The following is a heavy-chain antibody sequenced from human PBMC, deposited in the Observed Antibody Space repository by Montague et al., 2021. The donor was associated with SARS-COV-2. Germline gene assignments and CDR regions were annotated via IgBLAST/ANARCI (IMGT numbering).Heavy chain of an antibody. Sequence: SLRLSCAASGFTFSNFAMTWVRQAPGKGLEWVSSIKGGGAGAHYAASVTGRFTISRDTSKDTLFLYLNSLRVEDTAVYYCAKHLYSWGSDGLDLWGQGTMVTVSS. J-gene: IGHJ3*01. CDR1: GFTFSNFA. D-gene: IGHD3-16*01. CDR3: AKHLYSWGSDGLDL. V-gene: IGHV3-23*01. CDR2: IKGGGAGA.